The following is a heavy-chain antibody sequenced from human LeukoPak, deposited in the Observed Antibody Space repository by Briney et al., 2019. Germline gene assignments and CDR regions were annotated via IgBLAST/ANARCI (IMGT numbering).Heavy chain of an antibody. J-gene: IGHJ4*02. CDR2: ISYDGSNK. D-gene: IGHD1-26*01. Sequence: GGSLRLSCAASGFTFSSYAMHWVRQAPGKGLEWVAVISYDGSNKYYADSVKGRFTISGDNSKNTLYLQMNSLRAEDTAVYYCARDSRSSGSYNFDYWGQGTLVTVSS. V-gene: IGHV3-30*04. CDR1: GFTFSSYA. CDR3: ARDSRSSGSYNFDY.